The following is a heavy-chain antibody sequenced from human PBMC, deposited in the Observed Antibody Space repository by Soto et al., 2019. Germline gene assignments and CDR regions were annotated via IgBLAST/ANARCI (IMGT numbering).Heavy chain of an antibody. CDR1: GGSISSGDYY. J-gene: IGHJ4*02. D-gene: IGHD3-16*01. V-gene: IGHV4-30-4*01. Sequence: KPSETLSLTCTVSGGSISSGDYYWSWIRQPPGKGLEWIGYIYYSGSTYYNPSLKSRVTISVDTSKNQFSLKLSSVTAADTAVYYCARDVRGSYFDYWGQGTLVTVSS. CDR2: IYYSGST. CDR3: ARDVRGSYFDY.